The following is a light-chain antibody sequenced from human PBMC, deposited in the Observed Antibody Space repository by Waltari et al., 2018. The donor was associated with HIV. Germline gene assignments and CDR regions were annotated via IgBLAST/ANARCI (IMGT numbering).Light chain of an antibody. V-gene: IGLV6-57*03. Sequence: NFILTQTHSVSASPGETVIISCTRSSGSIASNSVHWFQQRPGAAPSTIIYEDNQRSSGLPYRFSGSIGPSSNSSSLTIAGLKTEDEADYYCQSFYDNNEWVFGGGTKMTVL. CDR3: QSFYDNNEWV. CDR1: SGSIASNS. J-gene: IGLJ3*02. CDR2: EDN.